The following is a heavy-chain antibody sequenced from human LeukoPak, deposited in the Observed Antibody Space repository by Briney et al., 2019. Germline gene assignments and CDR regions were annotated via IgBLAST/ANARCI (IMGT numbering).Heavy chain of an antibody. CDR2: MNPNSGNT. Sequence: ASVKVSCKASGYTFTSYDINWVRQATGQGLEWMGWMNPNSGNTGYAQKFQGGVTMTRNTSISTAYMELSSLRSEDTAVYYCARTRIAAAGTYYYYGMDVWGQGTTVTVSS. CDR3: ARTRIAAAGTYYYYGMDV. CDR1: GYTFTSYD. J-gene: IGHJ6*02. V-gene: IGHV1-8*01. D-gene: IGHD6-13*01.